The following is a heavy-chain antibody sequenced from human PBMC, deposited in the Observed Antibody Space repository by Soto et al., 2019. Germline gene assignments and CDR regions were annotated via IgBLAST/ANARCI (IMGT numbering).Heavy chain of an antibody. V-gene: IGHV4-30-4*01. CDR2: IFYSGST. Sequence: SSETLSLTCTVSGGSISSDSYYWSWIRQPPGKGLEWIGYIFYSGSTYYNPSLKSRVTISVDTSKNQFSLKLSSVTAADTAVYYCARALSGILYYFDYWGQGTLVTVSS. J-gene: IGHJ4*02. CDR1: GGSISSDSYY. CDR3: ARALSGILYYFDY.